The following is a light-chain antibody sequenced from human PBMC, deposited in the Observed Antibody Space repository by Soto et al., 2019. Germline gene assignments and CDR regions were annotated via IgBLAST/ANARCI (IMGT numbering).Light chain of an antibody. CDR3: CSYAGSLPYV. CDR2: DVS. CDR1: SSDVGGYNY. Sequence: QSVLTQPASGSGSPGQSITISCTGTSSDVGGYNYVSWYQQHPGKAPKLMIYDVSNRPSGVPDRFSGSKSGNTASLTISGLQAEDEADYYCCSYAGSLPYVFGTGTKVTVL. V-gene: IGLV2-11*01. J-gene: IGLJ1*01.